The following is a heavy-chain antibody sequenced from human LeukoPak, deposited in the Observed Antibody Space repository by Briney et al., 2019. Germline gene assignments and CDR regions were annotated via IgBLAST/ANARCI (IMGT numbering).Heavy chain of an antibody. J-gene: IGHJ6*02. Sequence: ASVKVSCKASGYTFTGYYMHWVRQAPGQGLEWMGWINPNSGGTNYAQKFQGRVTMTRDTSISTACMELSSLRSDDTAVYYCARVSEYSSGWYFAYYYYGMDVWGQGTTVTVSS. CDR2: INPNSGGT. CDR3: ARVSEYSSGWYFAYYYYGMDV. CDR1: GYTFTGYY. D-gene: IGHD6-19*01. V-gene: IGHV1-2*02.